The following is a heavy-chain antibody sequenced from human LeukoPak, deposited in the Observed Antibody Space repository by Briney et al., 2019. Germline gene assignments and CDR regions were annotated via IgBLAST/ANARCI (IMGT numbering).Heavy chain of an antibody. CDR3: AKDPPTTGTTFDN. D-gene: IGHD1-1*01. Sequence: PGGSLRLSCAASGFTFTSYAMSWVRQAPGKGLEWVSSIGGGGVDTYYADSVKGRLTISRDISKNTLYLQMNSLRVEDTAVYYCAKDPPTTGTTFDNWGRGTLVTVSS. CDR2: IGGGGVDT. V-gene: IGHV3-23*01. J-gene: IGHJ4*02. CDR1: GFTFTSYA.